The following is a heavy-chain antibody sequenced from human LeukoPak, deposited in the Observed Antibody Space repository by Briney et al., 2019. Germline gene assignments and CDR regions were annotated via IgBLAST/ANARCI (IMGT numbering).Heavy chain of an antibody. J-gene: IGHJ4*02. CDR1: GYSFTSYW. CDR2: IYPGDSDT. D-gene: IGHD3-22*01. Sequence: SGESLQISCKGSGYSFTSYWIGWVRQLPGKGLEWMGIIYPGDSDTRYSPSFQGQVTISADKSISTAYLQWSSLKASDTAMYYCARQLDSYYFDYWGQGTLVTVSS. V-gene: IGHV5-51*01. CDR3: ARQLDSYYFDY.